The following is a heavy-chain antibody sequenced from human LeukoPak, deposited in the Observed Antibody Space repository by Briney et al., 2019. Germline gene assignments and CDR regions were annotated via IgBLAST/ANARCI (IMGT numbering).Heavy chain of an antibody. D-gene: IGHD3-16*01. Sequence: GGSLRLSCAASGFTFSDFYMSWIRQAPGKGLEWISHMSGDCNVIYYADPVKGRFTISRDNAQNSVYLPMNSVRAEDTAVYSCARVESTYGSWGQGTLVTVSS. CDR1: GFTFSDFY. V-gene: IGHV3-11*01. CDR2: MSGDCNVI. J-gene: IGHJ4*02. CDR3: ARVESTYGS.